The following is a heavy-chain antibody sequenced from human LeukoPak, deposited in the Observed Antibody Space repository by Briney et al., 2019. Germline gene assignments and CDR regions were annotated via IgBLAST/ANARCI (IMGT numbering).Heavy chain of an antibody. V-gene: IGHV1-46*01. J-gene: IGHJ6*04. CDR2: INPSGGTT. CDR1: RYTFTMYY. CDR3: AGSGVYSGGDCYPLYGMDV. Sequence: ASVKVSCKASRYTFTMYYVHWVRQAPGQGLESMGIINPSGGTTGYAQNFQGRVTMTRDTSTSTVYMELSSLRSEDTAVYYCAGSGVYSGGDCYPLYGMDVWGKGTTVTVSS. D-gene: IGHD2-21*02.